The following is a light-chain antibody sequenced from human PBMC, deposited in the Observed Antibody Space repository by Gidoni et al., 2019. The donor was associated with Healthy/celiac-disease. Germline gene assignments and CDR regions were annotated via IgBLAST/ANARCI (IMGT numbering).Light chain of an antibody. V-gene: IGKV3-20*01. CDR1: QSVSSSY. J-gene: IGKJ4*01. CDR2: GAS. Sequence: DIVLTPSPVTLSLSPGERATLSCRASQSVSSSYLAWYQQKPGQAPRLLIYGASSRATGIPDRFSGSGSGTDFTLTISRLEPEDFAVYYCQQYGSSPRVTFGGGTKVEIK. CDR3: QQYGSSPRVT.